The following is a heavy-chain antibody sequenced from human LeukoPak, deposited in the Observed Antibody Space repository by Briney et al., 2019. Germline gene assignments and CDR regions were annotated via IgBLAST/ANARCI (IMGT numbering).Heavy chain of an antibody. Sequence: PGGSLRLSCAASGFTFSSYGMHWVRQAPGKGLEWVAVIWYDGSNKYYADSVKGRFTISRDNSKNTLYLQMNSLRAEDTAVYYCARDQAVAGTYYYYYGMDVWGQGTTVTVSS. CDR2: IWYDGSNK. V-gene: IGHV3-33*01. D-gene: IGHD6-19*01. CDR1: GFTFSSYG. CDR3: ARDQAVAGTYYYYYGMDV. J-gene: IGHJ6*02.